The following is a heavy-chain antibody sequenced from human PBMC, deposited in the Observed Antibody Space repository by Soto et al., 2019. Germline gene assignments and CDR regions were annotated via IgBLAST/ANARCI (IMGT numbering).Heavy chain of an antibody. CDR1: GFTFSSYS. V-gene: IGHV3-21*01. J-gene: IGHJ4*02. D-gene: IGHD6-19*01. Sequence: EVQLVESGGGLVKPGGSLRLSCAASGFTFSSYSMNWVRQAPGKGLEWVSSISSSSRYIYYADSVKGRFTISRDNAENSLYLQRNSLRAEDTAVYYCARDPKSIAVAGTLPYYLDDWGQGTLVTVSS. CDR3: ARDPKSIAVAGTLPYYLDD. CDR2: ISSSSRYI.